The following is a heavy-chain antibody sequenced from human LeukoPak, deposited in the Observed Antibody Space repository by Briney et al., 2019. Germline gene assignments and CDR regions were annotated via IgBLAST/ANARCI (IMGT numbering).Heavy chain of an antibody. J-gene: IGHJ4*02. D-gene: IGHD7-27*01. V-gene: IGHV4-4*02. CDR3: ARELLSGDPSIGN. CDR2: IYHSGST. CDR1: GGSISSSNW. Sequence: SETLSLTCAVSGGSISSSNWWSWVRQPPGKGLEWIGEIYHSGSTYYNPSLKSRVTISVDTSKNQFSLKLSPVTAADTAVYYCARELLSGDPSIGNWGQGTLVTVSS.